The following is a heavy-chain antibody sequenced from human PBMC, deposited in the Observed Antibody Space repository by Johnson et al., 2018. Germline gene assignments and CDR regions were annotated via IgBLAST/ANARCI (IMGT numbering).Heavy chain of an antibody. D-gene: IGHD6-13*01. V-gene: IGHV3-15*01. CDR1: GFTFSNAW. CDR3: TTGVRGFMNPPEDQQLESRGFYYYYGMDV. CDR2: IKSKTDGGTT. J-gene: IGHJ6*02. Sequence: VQLVESGGGLVKPGGSLRLSCAASGFTFSNAWMSWVRQAPGKGLEWVGRIKSKTDGGTTDYAAPVKGRFTISRDDPKNTLYLQMNSLKTEDTAVYYCTTGVRGFMNPPEDQQLESRGFYYYYGMDVWGQGTTVTVSS.